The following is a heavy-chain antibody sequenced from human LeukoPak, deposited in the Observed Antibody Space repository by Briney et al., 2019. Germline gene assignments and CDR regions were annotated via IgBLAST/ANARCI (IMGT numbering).Heavy chain of an antibody. CDR3: ARGRTYYDILTGYRLRETSYYYYYMDV. D-gene: IGHD3-9*01. CDR2: IRSKANSYAT. V-gene: IGHV3-73*01. J-gene: IGHJ6*03. CDR1: RFTFSGSA. Sequence: PGGSLRLSCAASRFTFSGSAMHWVRQASGKGLEWVGRIRSKANSYATVYAASVKGRFTISRDDSKNTAYLQMNSLRAEDTAVYYCARGRTYYDILTGYRLRETSYYYYYMDVWGKGTTVTISS.